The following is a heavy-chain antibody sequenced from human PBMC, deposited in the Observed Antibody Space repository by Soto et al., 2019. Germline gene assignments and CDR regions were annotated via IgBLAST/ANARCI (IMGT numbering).Heavy chain of an antibody. CDR3: ARSIVVVTALDY. Sequence: ASVKVSCKASVYTFTSYAMHWGRQAPGQRLEWMGWINAGNGNTKYSQKFQGRVTITRDTSASTAYLELSSLRSEDTAVYYCARSIVVVTALDYWGQGTLVTVPQ. J-gene: IGHJ4*02. CDR2: INAGNGNT. D-gene: IGHD2-21*02. V-gene: IGHV1-3*01. CDR1: VYTFTSYA.